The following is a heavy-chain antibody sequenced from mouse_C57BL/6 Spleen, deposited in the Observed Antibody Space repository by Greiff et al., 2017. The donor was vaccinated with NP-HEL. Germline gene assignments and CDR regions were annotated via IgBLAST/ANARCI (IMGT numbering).Heavy chain of an antibody. CDR3: ASVVYQYYFDY. V-gene: IGHV1-54*01. Sequence: VQLVESGAELVRPGTSVKVSCKASGYAFTNYLIEWVKQRPGQGLEWIGVINPGSGGTNYNEKFKGKATLTADKSSSTAYMQLSSLTSEDSAVYFCASVVYQYYFDYWGQGTTLTVSS. CDR1: GYAFTNYL. CDR2: INPGSGGT. D-gene: IGHD1-1*02. J-gene: IGHJ2*01.